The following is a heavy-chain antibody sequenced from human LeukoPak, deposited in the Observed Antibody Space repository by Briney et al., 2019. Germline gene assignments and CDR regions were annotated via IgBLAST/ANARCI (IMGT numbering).Heavy chain of an antibody. CDR1: GYTFTTCG. CDR3: ARFSSGYGHATFDI. J-gene: IGHJ3*02. Sequence: ASVKVSCKASGYTFTTCGISWVRQAPGQGLEWMGWISAYSGNTIYAQKLQGRVTMTTDTSTSTAYMELGSLRSDDTAVYYCARFSSGYGHATFDIWGRGTMVTVSS. V-gene: IGHV1-18*01. CDR2: ISAYSGNT. D-gene: IGHD6-19*01.